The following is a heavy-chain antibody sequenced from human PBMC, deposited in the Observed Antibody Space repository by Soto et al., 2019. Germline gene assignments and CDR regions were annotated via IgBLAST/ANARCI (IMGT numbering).Heavy chain of an antibody. Sequence: GGSLRLSCAASGFTFSNAWMTWVRQAPGKGLGWVGRIKSKSDGGTTDYAAPVKGRFIISRDDSKNTLYLQMNSLKTEDTSVYYCTTDRYCSGSSCYSVGYWGQGTLVTVSS. J-gene: IGHJ4*02. CDR2: IKSKSDGGTT. V-gene: IGHV3-15*01. CDR3: TTDRYCSGSSCYSVGY. CDR1: GFTFSNAW. D-gene: IGHD2-15*01.